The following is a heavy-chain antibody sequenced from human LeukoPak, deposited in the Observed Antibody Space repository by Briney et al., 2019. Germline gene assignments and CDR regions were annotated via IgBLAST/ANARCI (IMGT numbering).Heavy chain of an antibody. Sequence: ASVKVSCMASGYSFNTYGISWVRQAPGQGLEWMGWVSADNGETNYAQKFQGRVTMTTDTSTSTAYMELRSLRSDDTAVYYCARDYQLLLLWDCFDPWGQGTLVSVSS. D-gene: IGHD2-2*01. J-gene: IGHJ5*02. CDR1: GYSFNTYG. V-gene: IGHV1-18*01. CDR2: VSADNGET. CDR3: ARDYQLLLLWDCFDP.